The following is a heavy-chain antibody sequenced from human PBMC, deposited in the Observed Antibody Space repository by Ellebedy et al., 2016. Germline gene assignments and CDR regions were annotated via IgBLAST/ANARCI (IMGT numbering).Heavy chain of an antibody. V-gene: IGHV3-48*02. D-gene: IGHD3-22*01. CDR1: GFTFSSYS. CDR2: ISSSSSTI. J-gene: IGHJ4*02. CDR3: APFDSSGYYYVSLDH. Sequence: GESLKISXAASGFTFSSYSMNWVRQAPGKGLEWVSHISSSSSTIYYADSVKGRFTISRDNAKNSLYLQMNSLRDEDTAVYYCAPFDSSGYYYVSLDHWGQGTLVTVSS.